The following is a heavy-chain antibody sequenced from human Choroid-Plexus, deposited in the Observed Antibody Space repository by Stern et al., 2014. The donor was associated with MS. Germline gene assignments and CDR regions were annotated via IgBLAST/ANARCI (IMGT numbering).Heavy chain of an antibody. CDR2: VSYDGSSK. V-gene: IGHV3-30*18. CDR1: GFTFGSCA. D-gene: IGHD2/OR15-2a*01. CDR3: AKDRQYLTYVFDH. J-gene: IGHJ5*02. Sequence: VQLVESGGGVVQPGSPLRLSCVASGFTFGSCAMHWVRQAPGQGLEWVAGVSYDGSSKYYADSVKGRFTSSRDNSQNTLYMQMSSLRPEDTAVYYCAKDRQYLTYVFDHWGQGTLVTVSS.